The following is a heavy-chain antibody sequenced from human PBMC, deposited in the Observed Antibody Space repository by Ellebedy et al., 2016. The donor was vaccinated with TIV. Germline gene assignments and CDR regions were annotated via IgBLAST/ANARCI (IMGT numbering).Heavy chain of an antibody. D-gene: IGHD5-24*01. J-gene: IGHJ6*02. Sequence: PGGSLRLSCAASGFTFDDFAIHRVRQAPGKGLEWVSLISGDGLSTYYADSVKGRFTISRDNSKNSLHLQMSSLRIEDTALYFCAKDTRVDGYTWGYYYNHGMDVWGQGTSVIVSS. CDR2: ISGDGLST. V-gene: IGHV3-43*02. CDR3: AKDTRVDGYTWGYYYNHGMDV. CDR1: GFTFDDFA.